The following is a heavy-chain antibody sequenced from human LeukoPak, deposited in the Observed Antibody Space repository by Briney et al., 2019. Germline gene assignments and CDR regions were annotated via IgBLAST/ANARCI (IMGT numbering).Heavy chain of an antibody. CDR3: ARSWRCSSTSCQGYYFDY. CDR2: IYTSGST. D-gene: IGHD2-2*01. CDR1: GGSISSGGYY. Sequence: PSETLSLTCTVSGGSISSGGYYWSWIRQHPGKGLEWIGRIYTSGSTNYNPSLKSRVTMSVDTSKNQFSLKLSSVTAADTAVYYCARSWRCSSTSCQGYYFDYWGQGTLVTVSS. J-gene: IGHJ4*02. V-gene: IGHV4-61*02.